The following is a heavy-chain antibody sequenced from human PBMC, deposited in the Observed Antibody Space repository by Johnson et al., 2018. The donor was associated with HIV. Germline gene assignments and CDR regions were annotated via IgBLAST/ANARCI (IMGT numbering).Heavy chain of an antibody. CDR1: GFTFSSYG. Sequence: QVQLVESGGGVVQPGGSLRLSCAASGFTFSSYGMHWVRQAPGKGLEWVAFIRYDGSNKYYADSVKGRFTISRDNSKNTLYLQMNSLRAEDTAVYYCATFPPGPAANAFDIWGQGTMVTVSS. CDR2: IRYDGSNK. D-gene: IGHD2-2*01. J-gene: IGHJ3*02. V-gene: IGHV3-30*02. CDR3: ATFPPGPAANAFDI.